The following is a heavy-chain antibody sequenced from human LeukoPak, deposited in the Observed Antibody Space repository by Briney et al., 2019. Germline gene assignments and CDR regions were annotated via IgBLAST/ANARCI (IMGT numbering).Heavy chain of an antibody. J-gene: IGHJ3*02. CDR3: ALYYYDSSGYYAPRGAFDI. D-gene: IGHD3-22*01. Sequence: ASVKVSCKASGYTFTSYDINWVRQATGQGLEWMGWMNPNSGNTGYAQKFQGRVTMTRNTSISTAYMGLSSLRSEDTAVYYCALYYYDSSGYYAPRGAFDIWGQGTMVTVSS. CDR1: GYTFTSYD. V-gene: IGHV1-8*01. CDR2: MNPNSGNT.